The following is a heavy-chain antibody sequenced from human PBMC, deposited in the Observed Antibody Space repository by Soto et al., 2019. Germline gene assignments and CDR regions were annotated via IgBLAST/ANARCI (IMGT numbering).Heavy chain of an antibody. J-gene: IGHJ4*02. CDR3: ARSPIAATGSLDY. D-gene: IGHD6-25*01. CDR1: GYTFFNYG. CDR2: ISAYNVNR. V-gene: IGHV1-18*01. Sequence: QVQLVQSGTEVKNPGASLQVSCKASGYTFFNYGITWVRQAPGQGLEWMGWISAYNVNRNYGQKLQGRVTMTTDTSTSTAYMELKALRSDVTAVYFWARSPIAATGSLDYWGQGTLVTVSA.